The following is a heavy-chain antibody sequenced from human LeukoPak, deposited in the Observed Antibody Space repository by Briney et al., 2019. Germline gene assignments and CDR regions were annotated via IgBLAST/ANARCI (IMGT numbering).Heavy chain of an antibody. D-gene: IGHD6-13*01. V-gene: IGHV4-59*11. CDR3: ARGGGYSSSWSY. CDR2: IYYSGST. CDR1: GGSISSHY. J-gene: IGHJ4*02. Sequence: PSETLSLTCTVSGGSISSHYWSWIRQPPGKGLEWIGYIYYSGSTNYNPSLKSRVTISVDTSKNQFSLKLSSVTAADTAVYYCARGGGYSSSWSYWGQGTLVTVSS.